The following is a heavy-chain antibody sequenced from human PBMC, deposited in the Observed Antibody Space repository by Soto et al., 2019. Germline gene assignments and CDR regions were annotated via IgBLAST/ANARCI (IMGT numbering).Heavy chain of an antibody. D-gene: IGHD2-15*01. J-gene: IGHJ4*02. Sequence: GGSLRLSCAASGFTFSSYARGWVRQGPGKGLEWVAVVSIGGSTHYADSVRGRFTISRDNSKNTLSLQMNSLTAEDTAVYFCAKRRGAGGHFDYWGQGALVTVSS. V-gene: IGHV3-23*01. CDR1: GFTFSSYA. CDR2: VSIGGST. CDR3: AKRRGAGGHFDY.